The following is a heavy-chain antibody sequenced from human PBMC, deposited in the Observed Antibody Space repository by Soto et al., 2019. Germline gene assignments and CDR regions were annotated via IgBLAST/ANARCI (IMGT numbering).Heavy chain of an antibody. CDR2: IDPSDSQT. CDR1: GYSFAGYW. Sequence: PGESLKISCKGSGYSFAGYWITWVRQKPGKGLEWMGRIDPSDSQTYYSPSFRGHVTISVTKSITTVFLQWSSLRASDTAMHYCARQIYGSDTGPNFQYYFDSWGQGTPVTVSS. V-gene: IGHV5-10-1*01. D-gene: IGHD5-18*01. CDR3: ARQIYGSDTGPNFQYYFDS. J-gene: IGHJ4*02.